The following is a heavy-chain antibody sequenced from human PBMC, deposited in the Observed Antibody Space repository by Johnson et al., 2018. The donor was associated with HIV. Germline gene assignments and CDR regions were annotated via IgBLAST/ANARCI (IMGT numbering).Heavy chain of an antibody. CDR2: IWYDGSNK. Sequence: QEQLVESGGGVVQPGRSLRLSCAASGFTFSSYGMHWVRQAPGKGLEWVAVIWYDGSNKYYADSVKGRFTVSRDNAKNSLYLQMNSLRAEDTALYYCARVIRAYDSSGYAGDAFDIWGQGTMVTASS. D-gene: IGHD3-22*01. CDR1: GFTFSSYG. J-gene: IGHJ3*02. CDR3: ARVIRAYDSSGYAGDAFDI. V-gene: IGHV3-33*01.